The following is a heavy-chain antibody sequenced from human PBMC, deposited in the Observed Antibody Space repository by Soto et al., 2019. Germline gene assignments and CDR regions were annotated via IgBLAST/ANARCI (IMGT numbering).Heavy chain of an antibody. CDR1: GGTFSSYA. J-gene: IGHJ6*02. V-gene: IGHV1-69*01. Sequence: QVQLVQSGAEVKKPGSSVKVSCKASGGTFSSYAISWVRQAPGQGLEWMGGIIPIFGTANYAQKFQGRVTITADESTSTAYMELSSLRSEDTAVYYCARERYCSSTSCYYYYYYVMDVWGQGTTVTVSS. D-gene: IGHD2-2*01. CDR3: ARERYCSSTSCYYYYYYVMDV. CDR2: IIPIFGTA.